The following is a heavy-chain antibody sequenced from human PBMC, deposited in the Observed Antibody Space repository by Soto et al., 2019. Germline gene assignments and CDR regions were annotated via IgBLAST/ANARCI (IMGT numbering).Heavy chain of an antibody. D-gene: IGHD6-19*01. CDR1: GDSIRSYY. V-gene: IGHV4-59*01. CDR2: IYYSGST. Sequence: PSETLSLTCTVSGDSIRSYYWSWIRQPPGKGLEWIGYIYYSGSTNYNPSLKSRVTISVDTSKNQFSLKLTSVTAADTAVYYCAMVTAVAGYWGQRTLVP. CDR3: AMVTAVAGY. J-gene: IGHJ1*01.